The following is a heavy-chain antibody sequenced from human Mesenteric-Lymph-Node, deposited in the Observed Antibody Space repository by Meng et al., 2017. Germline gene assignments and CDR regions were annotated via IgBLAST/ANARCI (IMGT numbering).Heavy chain of an antibody. J-gene: IGHJ2*01. CDR3: ACDALRFVVACFPWYFDH. D-gene: IGHD2-15*01. CDR1: GFTFSSYA. V-gene: IGHV3-30*04. CDR2: ISDDGSNK. Sequence: GGSLRPSFAASGFTFSSYAMHSGRHAPGKGLGWVAVISDDGSNKYYTDSVKGRFTIASDNSKNTLYLQMNSLRAEDTAVYYCACDALRFVVACFPWYFDHWGHGTLVTVSS.